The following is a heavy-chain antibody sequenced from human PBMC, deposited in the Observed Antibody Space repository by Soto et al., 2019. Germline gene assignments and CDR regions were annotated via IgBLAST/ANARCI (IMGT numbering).Heavy chain of an antibody. V-gene: IGHV1-18*01. CDR3: ASDDFVGLRNYDYGMDV. CDR2: IRTYNGNT. CDR1: GYTFTNYG. J-gene: IGHJ6*01. Sequence: QVQLVQSGAEVKKPGASVKVSCKASGYTFTNYGISWVRQSPGQGLEYMGWIRTYNGNTKYAQKLQGRDTMTTDTCTSAAYMELRCLSVDDTAVYYWASDDFVGLRNYDYGMDVW. D-gene: IGHD5-12*01.